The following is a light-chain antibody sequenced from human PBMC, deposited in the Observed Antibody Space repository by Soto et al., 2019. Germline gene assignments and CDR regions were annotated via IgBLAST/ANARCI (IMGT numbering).Light chain of an antibody. Sequence: SPGERATLSCRASQSISSSYLAWYQQKPGQAPRLLIYGASSKATGIPDRFSGSGSGTDFTLSISRLEPEDFAVYYCQQYGSSSYTFGQGTRLEIK. J-gene: IGKJ5*01. V-gene: IGKV3-20*01. CDR3: QQYGSSSYT. CDR2: GAS. CDR1: QSISSSY.